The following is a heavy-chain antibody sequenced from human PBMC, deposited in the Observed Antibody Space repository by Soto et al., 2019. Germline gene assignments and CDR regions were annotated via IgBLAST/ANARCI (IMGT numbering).Heavy chain of an antibody. V-gene: IGHV1-69*13. CDR2: IIPIFGTA. J-gene: IGHJ6*02. Sequence: ASVKVSCKASGGTFSSYAISWVRQAPGQGLEWMGGIIPIFGTANYAQKFQGRVTITADESTSTAYMELSSLRSEDTAVYYCARDQSFDRNYYYGIDVWGQGTTVTAP. CDR1: GGTFSSYA. CDR3: ARDQSFDRNYYYGIDV.